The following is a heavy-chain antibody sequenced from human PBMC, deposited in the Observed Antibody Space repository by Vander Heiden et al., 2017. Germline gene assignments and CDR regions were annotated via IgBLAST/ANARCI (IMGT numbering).Heavy chain of an antibody. J-gene: IGHJ5*02. CDR2: IKHMGST. D-gene: IGHD2-21*02. Sequence: QVQLQQWGAGLSKPSETLSLTCAVYGGSFSGYYWSWIRQPPGKGLEWIGEIKHMGSTNYNPSRKSRVTISVDTSKNQFSLKLSSVTAADTAVYYCARGVTASSNNWFDPWGQGTLVTVSS. V-gene: IGHV4-34*01. CDR1: GGSFSGYY. CDR3: ARGVTASSNNWFDP.